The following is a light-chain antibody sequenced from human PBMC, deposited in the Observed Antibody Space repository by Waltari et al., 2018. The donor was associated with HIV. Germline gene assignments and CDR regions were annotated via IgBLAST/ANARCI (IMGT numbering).Light chain of an antibody. J-gene: IGLJ2*01. CDR3: SSYTSSTTLV. CDR1: SSHFGGYTS. CDR2: EVS. V-gene: IGLV2-14*01. Sequence: QSALTQPASVSGSPGQSITISCTGTSSHFGGYTSVSWYQQHPGKAPKLMIYEVSNRPSGVSNRFSGSKSGNTASLTISGLQAEDEADYYCSSYTSSTTLVFGGGTKLAVL.